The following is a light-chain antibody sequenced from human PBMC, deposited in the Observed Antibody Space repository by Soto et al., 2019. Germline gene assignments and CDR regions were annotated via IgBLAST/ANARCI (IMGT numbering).Light chain of an antibody. CDR1: TSNIGSNY. CDR2: SNN. CDR3: ATWDDSLNGFYV. Sequence: QSVLTQPPSASGTPGQGVTISCSGSTSNIGSNYVYWYQQLPGTAPKLLIYSNNQRPSGVPDRFSGSKSGTSASLAISGLRSDDEADYFCATWDDSLNGFYVFGTGTRSPS. J-gene: IGLJ1*01. V-gene: IGLV1-47*01.